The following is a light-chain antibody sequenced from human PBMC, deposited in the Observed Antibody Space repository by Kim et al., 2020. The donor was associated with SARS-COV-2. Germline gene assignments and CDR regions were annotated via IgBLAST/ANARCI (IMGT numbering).Light chain of an antibody. Sequence: QSALTQPASVSGSPGQSITISCTGTSSDIGRYNLVSWYQQPPGKAPKMIIYEVTKRPSGFSNRFSGSKSGNTASLTISGLQPEDETDYYCCSYAGGSNLIYVFGSGTKVTVL. CDR2: EVT. CDR1: SSDIGRYNL. J-gene: IGLJ1*01. CDR3: CSYAGGSNLIYV. V-gene: IGLV2-23*02.